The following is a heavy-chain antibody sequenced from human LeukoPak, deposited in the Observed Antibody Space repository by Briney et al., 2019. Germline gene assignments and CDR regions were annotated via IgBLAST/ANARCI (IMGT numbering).Heavy chain of an antibody. CDR1: EYSFTSYW. D-gene: IGHD1-26*01. V-gene: IGHV5-51*01. CDR2: IYPGDSDT. J-gene: IGHJ2*01. Sequence: GESLKISCKGSEYSFTSYWIGWGRQMPGKGLEWMGIIYPGDSDTRYSPSFQGQVTISADKSISTAYLQWSSLKASDTAMYYCARGIVGATSYWYFDLWGRGTLVTVSS. CDR3: ARGIVGATSYWYFDL.